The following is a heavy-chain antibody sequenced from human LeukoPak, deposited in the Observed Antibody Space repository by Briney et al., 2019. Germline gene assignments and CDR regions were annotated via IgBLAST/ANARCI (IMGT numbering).Heavy chain of an antibody. CDR3: AKADCSGGSCPLGDY. CDR1: GFTFSSYG. Sequence: GGSLRLSCAASGFTFSSYGMHWVRQAPGKGLEWVAVIWYDGSNKYYADSVKGRFTTSRDNSKNTLYLQMYSLRAEDTAVYYCAKADCSGGSCPLGDYWGQGTLVTVSS. CDR2: IWYDGSNK. J-gene: IGHJ4*02. V-gene: IGHV3-33*06. D-gene: IGHD2-15*01.